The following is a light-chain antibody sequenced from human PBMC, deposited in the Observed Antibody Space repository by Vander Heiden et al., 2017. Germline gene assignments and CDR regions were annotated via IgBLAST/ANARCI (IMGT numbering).Light chain of an antibody. Sequence: SQSVSSYLAWYQQKPGQAPRLLIYDASNRATGIPARFSGSGSGTDFTLTISSLVPEDYAVYYCQQRNNWPRSFTFGQGTRLEIK. J-gene: IGKJ5*01. CDR1: QSVSSY. CDR3: QQRNNWPRSFT. CDR2: DAS. V-gene: IGKV3-11*01.